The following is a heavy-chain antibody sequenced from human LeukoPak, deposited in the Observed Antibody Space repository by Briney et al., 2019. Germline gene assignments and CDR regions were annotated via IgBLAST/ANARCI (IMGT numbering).Heavy chain of an antibody. J-gene: IGHJ4*02. Sequence: GGSLRLSCAASGINFSNAWLTWVRQAPGKGLEWVGRIKSKKDGEITDYAAPVKGRFTISRDDSKDTLYPQMNSLKTEDTAVYYCSTGGGVLRFLGGQGTLVTVSS. D-gene: IGHD3-3*01. CDR3: STGGGVLRFL. V-gene: IGHV3-15*01. CDR2: IKSKKDGEIT. CDR1: GINFSNAW.